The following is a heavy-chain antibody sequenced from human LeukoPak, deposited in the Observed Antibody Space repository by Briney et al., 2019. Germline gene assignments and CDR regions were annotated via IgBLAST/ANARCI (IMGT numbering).Heavy chain of an antibody. D-gene: IGHD3-22*01. CDR2: ISSSSTI. V-gene: IGHV3-69-1*02. Sequence: GGSLRLSCAASGFTFSDYYMNWVRQAPGKGLEWVSSISSSSTIYYADSVKGRFTIPRDNAKNSLYLQMNSLRAGDTAVYYCARDPHITMIVVVIPDYWGQGTLVTVSS. CDR1: GFTFSDYY. J-gene: IGHJ4*02. CDR3: ARDPHITMIVVVIPDY.